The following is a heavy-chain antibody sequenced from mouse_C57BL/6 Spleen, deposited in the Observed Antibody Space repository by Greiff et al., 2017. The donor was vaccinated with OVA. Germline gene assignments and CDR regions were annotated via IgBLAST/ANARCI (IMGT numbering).Heavy chain of an antibody. V-gene: IGHV5-17*01. J-gene: IGHJ4*01. Sequence: EVQVVESGGGLVKPGGSLKLSCAASGFTFSDYGMHWVRQAPEKGLEWVAYISSGSSTIYYADTVKGRFTISRDNAKNTLFLQMTSLRSEDTAMYYCARKEFLYAMDYWGQGTSVTVSS. CDR3: ARKEFLYAMDY. CDR2: ISSGSSTI. CDR1: GFTFSDYG.